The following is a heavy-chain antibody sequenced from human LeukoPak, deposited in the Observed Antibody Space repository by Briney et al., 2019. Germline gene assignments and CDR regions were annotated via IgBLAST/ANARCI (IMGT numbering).Heavy chain of an antibody. CDR2: VSDDGNKK. CDR3: ARGQLLLEGYFYYMDV. CDR1: GFTFSSYP. Sequence: GGSLRLSCAASGFTFSSYPMHWVRQAPGKGLEWVAVVSDDGNKKFDADFVKGRFTISRDNSKDTLYLQMNSLRGEDTAVYYCARGQLLLEGYFYYMDVWGEGTTVAVSS. V-gene: IGHV3-30-3*01. D-gene: IGHD2-2*01. J-gene: IGHJ6*03.